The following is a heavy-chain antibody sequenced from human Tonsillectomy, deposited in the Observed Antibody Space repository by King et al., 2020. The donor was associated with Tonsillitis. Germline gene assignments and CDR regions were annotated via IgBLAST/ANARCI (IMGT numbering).Heavy chain of an antibody. J-gene: IGHJ5*02. V-gene: IGHV3-7*01. CDR2: IKQDGSEK. CDR1: GFTFSSYW. D-gene: IGHD3-3*01. Sequence: VQLVESGGGLVQPGGSLRLSCAASGFTFSSYWMNWVRQAPGKGLEWVANIKQDGSEKYYVDSVKGRFTISRDNAKKSQYLQMNSLRAEETAVYYCARAFRDFWSGYGGMNWFDPWGQGTPVTVSS. CDR3: ARAFRDFWSGYGGMNWFDP.